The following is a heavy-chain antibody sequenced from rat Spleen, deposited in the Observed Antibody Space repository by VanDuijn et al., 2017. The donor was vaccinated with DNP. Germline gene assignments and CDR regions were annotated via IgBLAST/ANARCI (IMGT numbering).Heavy chain of an antibody. CDR1: GFTFKNYW. CDR3: ARDTYYGYWHFDF. Sequence: EVQLVESGGGLVQPGRSLKLSCVASGFTFKNYWMTWIRQVPGKGLEWVASITISGGSTYYPDSVKGRFTISRDNAKNILYLQMNSLRSEDTATYYWARDTYYGYWHFDFWGPGTMVTVSS. CDR2: ITISGGST. D-gene: IGHD1-9*01. V-gene: IGHV5-31*01. J-gene: IGHJ1*01.